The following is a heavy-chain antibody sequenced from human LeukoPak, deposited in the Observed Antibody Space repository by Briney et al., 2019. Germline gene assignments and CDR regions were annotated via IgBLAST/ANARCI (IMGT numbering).Heavy chain of an antibody. CDR2: INTDGSRT. CDR1: GFTFSSYW. CDR3: AKDFTGYDDS. D-gene: IGHD3-9*01. Sequence: GGSLRLSCAASGFTFSSYWFHWVRQVPGKELVWVSRINTDGSRTDYADSVKGRFTISRDNAKDTLYLQMDSLSAEDTAVYYCAKDFTGYDDSWGQGTLVTVSS. V-gene: IGHV3-74*01. J-gene: IGHJ4*02.